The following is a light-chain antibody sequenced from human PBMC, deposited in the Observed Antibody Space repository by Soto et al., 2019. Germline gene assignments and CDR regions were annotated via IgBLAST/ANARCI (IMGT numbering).Light chain of an antibody. V-gene: IGKV1-5*03. J-gene: IGKJ1*01. CDR1: QTISSW. CDR3: QHYNSYSEA. Sequence: DIQMSQSPSTLSGSVGDRVTITCWASQTISSWLAWYQQKPGKAPKLLIYKASTLKSGVPSRFSGSGSGTEFTLTISSLQPDDFATYYCQHYNSYSEAFSQGTKVDIK. CDR2: KAS.